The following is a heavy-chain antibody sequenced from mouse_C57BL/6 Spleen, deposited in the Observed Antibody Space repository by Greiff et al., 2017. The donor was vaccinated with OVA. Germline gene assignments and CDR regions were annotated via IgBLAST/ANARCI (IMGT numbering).Heavy chain of an antibody. CDR2: IDPSDSYT. J-gene: IGHJ2*01. D-gene: IGHD1-1*01. Sequence: QVQLQQPGAELVKPGASVKLSCKASGYTFTSYWMQWVKQRPGQGLEWIGEIDPSDSYTNYNQKFKGKATLTVDTSSSTAYMQLSSLTSEDSAVYYCARNYYYGSSLYYFDYWGQGTTLTVSS. CDR1: GYTFTSYW. CDR3: ARNYYYGSSLYYFDY. V-gene: IGHV1-50*01.